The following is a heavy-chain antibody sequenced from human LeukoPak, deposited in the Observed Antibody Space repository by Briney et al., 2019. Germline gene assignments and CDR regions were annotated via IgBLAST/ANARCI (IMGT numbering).Heavy chain of an antibody. V-gene: IGHV3-43*02. CDR1: GFTFDDYA. CDR3: AKDTIPYGRSYYYMDV. J-gene: IGHJ6*03. CDR2: ISGGGGST. D-gene: IGHD3-10*01. Sequence: PGGSLRLSCAASGFTFDDYAMHWVRQAPGKGLEWVSLISGGGGSTYYADSVKGRFTVSRDNSKNSLYLHMSSPRTEDTALCYCAKDTIPYGRSYYYMDVWPKGATVSVSS.